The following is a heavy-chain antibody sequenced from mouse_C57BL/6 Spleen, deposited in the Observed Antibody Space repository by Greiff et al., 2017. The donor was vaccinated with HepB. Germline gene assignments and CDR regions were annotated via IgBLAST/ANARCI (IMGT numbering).Heavy chain of an antibody. J-gene: IGHJ3*01. CDR1: GFTFSDYG. D-gene: IGHD2-3*01. CDR3: ARPLYDGYYAWFAY. V-gene: IGHV5-17*01. Sequence: EVQLVESGGGLVKPGGSLKLSCAASGFTFSDYGMHWVRQAPEKGLEWVAYISSGSSTIYYADTVKGRFTISRDNAKNTLFLQMTSLRSEDNAMYYCARPLYDGYYAWFAYWGQGTLVTVSA. CDR2: ISSGSSTI.